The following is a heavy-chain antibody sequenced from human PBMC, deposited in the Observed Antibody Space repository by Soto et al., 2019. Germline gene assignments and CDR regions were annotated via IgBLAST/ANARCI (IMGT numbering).Heavy chain of an antibody. CDR1: GGSISSSNW. CDR3: ARLVVRGVISYWFDP. V-gene: IGHV4-4*02. J-gene: IGHJ5*02. D-gene: IGHD3-10*01. CDR2: IYHSGST. Sequence: NPSETLSLTCAVSGGSISSSNWWSWVRQPPGKGLEWIGEIYHSGSTNYNPSLKSRVTISVDKSKNQFSLKLSSVTAADTAVYYCARLVVRGVISYWFDPWGQGTLVTVSS.